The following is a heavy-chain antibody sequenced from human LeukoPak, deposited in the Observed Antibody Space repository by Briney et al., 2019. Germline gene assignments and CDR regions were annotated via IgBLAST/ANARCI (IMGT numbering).Heavy chain of an antibody. CDR3: ARAVPGFDY. V-gene: IGHV3-21*01. Sequence: GGSLRLSCAASGFTLSSYWMSWVRQAPGKGLEWVSCIGSSRDSYIYYADSVRGRFTISRDNAKNSLYLQMNSLRAEDTALYYCARAVPGFDYWGQGTLVTVSS. CDR1: GFTLSSYW. CDR2: IGSSRDSYI. J-gene: IGHJ4*02.